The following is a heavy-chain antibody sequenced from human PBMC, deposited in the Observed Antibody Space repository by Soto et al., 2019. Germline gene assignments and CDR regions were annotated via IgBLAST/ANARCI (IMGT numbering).Heavy chain of an antibody. J-gene: IGHJ3*02. Sequence: GGSLRLSCAASGFTFSSYAMHWVRQAPGKGLEWVAVISYDGSNKYYADSVKGRFTISRDNSKNTLYLQMNSLRAEDTAVYYCARGEPKLRDAFDIWGQGTMVTVSS. CDR1: GFTFSSYA. CDR2: ISYDGSNK. D-gene: IGHD1-7*01. CDR3: ARGEPKLRDAFDI. V-gene: IGHV3-30-3*01.